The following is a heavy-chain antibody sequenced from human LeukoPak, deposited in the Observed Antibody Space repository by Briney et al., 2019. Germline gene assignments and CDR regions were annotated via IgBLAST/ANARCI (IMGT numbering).Heavy chain of an antibody. V-gene: IGHV3-48*04. D-gene: IGHD5-18*01. CDR2: ISSSSSTI. Sequence: GGSLRLSCAASGFTFSSYSMNWVRQAPGKGLEWVSYISSSSSTIYYADSVKGRFTISRDNAKNSLYLQMNSLRAEDTAVYYCARGVGIQLWLGDWFDPWGQGTLVTVSS. CDR3: ARGVGIQLWLGDWFDP. J-gene: IGHJ5*02. CDR1: GFTFSSYS.